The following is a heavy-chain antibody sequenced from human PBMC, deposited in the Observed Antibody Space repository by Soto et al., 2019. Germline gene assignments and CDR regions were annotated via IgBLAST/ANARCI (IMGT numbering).Heavy chain of an antibody. V-gene: IGHV3-23*01. CDR3: AKDSYGPIG. D-gene: IGHD5-18*01. CDR2: ISGSGGST. CDR1: GFTFSSYA. Sequence: EVQLLESGGGLVQPGGSLRLSCAASGFTFSSYAMNWVRQTPGKGLEWVSAISGSGGSTYYADSVKGRFTISRDISKNTLYPQMNSLRADDTAVYYCAKDSYGPIGWGQGTLVTVSS. J-gene: IGHJ4*02.